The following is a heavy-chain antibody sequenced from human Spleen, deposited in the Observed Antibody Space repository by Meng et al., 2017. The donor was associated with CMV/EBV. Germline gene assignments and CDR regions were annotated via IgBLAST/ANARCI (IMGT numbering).Heavy chain of an antibody. V-gene: IGHV4-4*02. CDR2: IYHSGST. CDR3: ARYCSSTSCYTEARWFDP. CDR1: SIRSSNW. J-gene: IGHJ5*02. Sequence: SIRSSNWWSWVRQPPGKGLEWIGEIYHSGSTNYNPSLKSRVTISVDKSKNQFSLKLSSVTAADTAVYYCARYCSSTSCYTEARWFDPWGQGTLVTVSS. D-gene: IGHD2-2*02.